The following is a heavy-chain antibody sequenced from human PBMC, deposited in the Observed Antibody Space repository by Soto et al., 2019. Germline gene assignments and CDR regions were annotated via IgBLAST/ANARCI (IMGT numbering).Heavy chain of an antibody. J-gene: IGHJ4*02. V-gene: IGHV4-30-4*01. CDR2: IFYRGNS. Sequence: QVQLQESGPGLVQPSQTLSLTCTVSGASMRSDDHYWSWIRQPPGKGLEWMGYIFYRGNSYYNPSLESRLTMSVDTSRTQFTLKLRSVTDADTAIYYCARASPASFDYYTCDFWGQGILVSVSS. CDR3: ARASPASFDYYTCDF. D-gene: IGHD2-21*02. CDR1: GASMRSDDHY.